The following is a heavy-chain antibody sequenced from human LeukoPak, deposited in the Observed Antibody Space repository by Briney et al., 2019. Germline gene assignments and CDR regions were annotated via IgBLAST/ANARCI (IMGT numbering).Heavy chain of an antibody. CDR1: GFTFSSYA. CDR3: AKDYSSSSLSRWFDP. V-gene: IGHV3-23*01. CDR2: ISGSGDST. J-gene: IGHJ5*02. Sequence: GGSLRLSCAASGFTFSSYAMSWVRQAPGKGLEWVSAISGSGDSTYYADSVKGRFTISRDNSKNTLYLQMNSLRAEDTAVYYCAKDYSSSSLSRWFDPWGQGTLVTVSS. D-gene: IGHD6-6*01.